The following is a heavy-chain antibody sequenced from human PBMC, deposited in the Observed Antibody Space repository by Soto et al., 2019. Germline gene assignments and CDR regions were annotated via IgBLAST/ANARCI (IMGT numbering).Heavy chain of an antibody. V-gene: IGHV3-21*01. CDR1: GFTFLSHS. D-gene: IGHD6-25*01. CDR3: ARLDRGSLDY. J-gene: IGHJ4*02. CDR2: ISSSSSYI. Sequence: GGGLGISCAAPGFTFLSHSMRWVCQAPGKGLEWVSSISSSSSYIYYADSVKGRFTISRDNAKNLVYLQMNSLRAEDTAVYYCARLDRGSLDYWGRGTLVTVSS.